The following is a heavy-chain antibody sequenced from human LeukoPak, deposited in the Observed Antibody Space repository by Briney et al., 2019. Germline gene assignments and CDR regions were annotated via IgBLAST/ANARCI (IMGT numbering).Heavy chain of an antibody. Sequence: SVKVSCKASGGTFSSYAISWVRQAPGQGLEWRGRIIPIFGTANYAQKFQGRVTITADKSTSTACMELSSLRSEDTAVYYCASAGRSGSYRMDNRYYYMDVWGKGTTVTVSS. J-gene: IGHJ6*03. CDR1: GGTFSSYA. CDR3: ASAGRSGSYRMDNRYYYMDV. V-gene: IGHV1-69*06. D-gene: IGHD1-26*01. CDR2: IIPIFGTA.